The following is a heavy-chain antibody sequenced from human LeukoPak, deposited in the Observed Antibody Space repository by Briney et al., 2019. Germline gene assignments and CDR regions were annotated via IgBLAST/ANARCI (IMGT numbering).Heavy chain of an antibody. CDR2: IYWDDDK. D-gene: IGHD3-3*01. CDR1: GFSLSTSGVG. J-gene: IGHJ5*02. Sequence: SGPTPVNPTQTLTLTCTFSGFSLSTSGVGVGWIRQPPGKALEWLALIYWDDDKRYSPSLKGRLTITKDTSKNQVVLTMTNMDPVDTATYYCAHSISIFGVVIIVNWFDPWGQGTLVTVSS. V-gene: IGHV2-5*02. CDR3: AHSISIFGVVIIVNWFDP.